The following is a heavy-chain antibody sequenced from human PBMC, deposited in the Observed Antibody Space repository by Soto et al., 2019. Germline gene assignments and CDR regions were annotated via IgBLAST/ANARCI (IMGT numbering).Heavy chain of an antibody. J-gene: IGHJ4*02. V-gene: IGHV1-46*01. CDR3: ATQAQGQRVVVPAAMNY. CDR2: INPSGGST. D-gene: IGHD2-2*01. Sequence: ASVKVSCKASGYTFTSYYMHWVRQAPGQGLEWMGIINPSGGSTSYAQKFQGRVTITADKSTSTAYMELSSLRSEDTAVYYCATQAQGQRVVVPAAMNYWGQGTLVTVSS. CDR1: GYTFTSYY.